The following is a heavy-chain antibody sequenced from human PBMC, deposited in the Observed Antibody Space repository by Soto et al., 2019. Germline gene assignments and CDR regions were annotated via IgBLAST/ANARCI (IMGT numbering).Heavy chain of an antibody. Sequence: PSPTLSLTCAISGDSVSSNGAGWNWIRQSPSRGLEWLGRTYYQSKWYNDYAVFVKSRIAIDPDTSKNQFSLQLNFVSPDDTAVYYCARGWLRDGFDIWGQGTMVTVSS. CDR3: ARGWLRDGFDI. CDR2: TYYQSKWYN. V-gene: IGHV6-1*01. CDR1: GDSVSSNGAG. J-gene: IGHJ3*02. D-gene: IGHD5-12*01.